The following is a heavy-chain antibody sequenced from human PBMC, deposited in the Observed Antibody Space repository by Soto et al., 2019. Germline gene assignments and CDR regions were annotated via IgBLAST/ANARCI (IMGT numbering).Heavy chain of an antibody. Sequence: PGGSLRLSCAASGFTFSSYAMHWVRQAPGKGLEWVAVISYDGSNKYYADYVRGRFTISRDNSKNTLYLQMNSLRAEDTAVYYCARDRIAAAGTMNYYYYYGMDVWGQGTTVTVSS. D-gene: IGHD6-13*01. J-gene: IGHJ6*02. V-gene: IGHV3-30-3*01. CDR3: ARDRIAAAGTMNYYYYYGMDV. CDR2: ISYDGSNK. CDR1: GFTFSSYA.